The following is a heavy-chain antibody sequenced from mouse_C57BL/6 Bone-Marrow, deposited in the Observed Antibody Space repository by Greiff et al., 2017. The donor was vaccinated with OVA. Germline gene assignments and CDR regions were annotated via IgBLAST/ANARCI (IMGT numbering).Heavy chain of an antibody. CDR1: GFTFSSYA. Sequence: DVKLVESGGGLVKPGGSLKLSCAASGFTFSSYAMSWVRQTPEKRLEWVATISAGGSYTYYPDNVKGRFTISRDNAKNNLYLQMSHLKAEDTAMYYCGPHAMDYWGQGTSGTVSS. J-gene: IGHJ4*01. CDR3: GPHAMDY. CDR2: ISAGGSYT. V-gene: IGHV5-4*03.